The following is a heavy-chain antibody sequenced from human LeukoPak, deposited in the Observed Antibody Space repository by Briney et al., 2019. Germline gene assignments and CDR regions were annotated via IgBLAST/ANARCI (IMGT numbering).Heavy chain of an antibody. J-gene: IGHJ4*02. D-gene: IGHD2-21*02. CDR1: GGSISSYY. V-gene: IGHV4-4*07. CDR3: ASQDPYCGGDCYLEYYFDY. Sequence: SGTLSLTCTVSGGSISSYYWSWIRQPAGKGLEWIGRIYTSGSTNYNPSLKSRVTISVDKSKNQFSLKLSSVTAADTAVYYCASQDPYCGGDCYLEYYFDYWGQGTLVTVSS. CDR2: IYTSGST.